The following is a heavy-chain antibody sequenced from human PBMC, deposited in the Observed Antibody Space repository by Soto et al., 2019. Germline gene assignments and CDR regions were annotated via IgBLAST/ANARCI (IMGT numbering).Heavy chain of an antibody. Sequence: QVQLAQSGAEVKKPGASVKVSCKAYVYTFTSYGITWVRQAPVQGLEWMGWISANNGNTNYAQKVQGRVTMTTDTSTSTAYMELRSLRSDDTAVYYCARDRGSYALDYWGQGTLVTVSS. CDR1: VYTFTSYG. V-gene: IGHV1-18*01. J-gene: IGHJ4*02. CDR3: ARDRGSYALDY. CDR2: ISANNGNT. D-gene: IGHD1-26*01.